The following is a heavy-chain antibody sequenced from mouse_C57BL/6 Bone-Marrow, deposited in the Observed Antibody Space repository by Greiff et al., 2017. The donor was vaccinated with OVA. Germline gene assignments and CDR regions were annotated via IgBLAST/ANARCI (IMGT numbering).Heavy chain of an antibody. V-gene: IGHV1-26*01. J-gene: IGHJ4*01. CDR1: GYTFTDYY. CDR2: INPNNGGT. CDR3: ATGYYDYMDY. Sequence: EVQLQQSGPELVKPGASVKISCKASGYTFTDYYMNWVKQSHGKSLEWIGDINPNNGGTSYNQKFKGKATLTVDKSSSTAYMELRSLTSEDSAVYYCATGYYDYMDYWGQGTSVTVSS. D-gene: IGHD2-4*01.